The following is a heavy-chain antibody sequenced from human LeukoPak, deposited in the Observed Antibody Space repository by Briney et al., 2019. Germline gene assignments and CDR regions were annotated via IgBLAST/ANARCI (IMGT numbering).Heavy chain of an antibody. CDR2: IIPIFGTA. Sequence: SVKVSCKASGGTFSSYAISWVRQAPGQGLEWMGGIIPIFGTANYAQKFQGRVTITADESTSTAYMELNSLRSEDTAVYYCARGFKGPLVDFGGNDYWGQGTLVTVSS. CDR1: GGTFSSYA. D-gene: IGHD3-3*01. CDR3: ARGFKGPLVDFGGNDY. J-gene: IGHJ4*02. V-gene: IGHV1-69*13.